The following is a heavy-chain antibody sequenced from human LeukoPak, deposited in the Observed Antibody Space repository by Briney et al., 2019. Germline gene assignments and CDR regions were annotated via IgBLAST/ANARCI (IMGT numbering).Heavy chain of an antibody. D-gene: IGHD6-13*01. CDR1: GYTFTGYY. J-gene: IGHJ1*01. CDR3: ARGDSSSQPQYFQH. Sequence: GASVKVSCKASGYTFTGYYMHWVRQAPGQGLEWMGWINPNSGGTNYAQKFQGWVTMTRDTSISTAYMELSRLRSDDTAVYYCARGDSSSQPQYFQHWGQGTLVTVSS. V-gene: IGHV1-2*04. CDR2: INPNSGGT.